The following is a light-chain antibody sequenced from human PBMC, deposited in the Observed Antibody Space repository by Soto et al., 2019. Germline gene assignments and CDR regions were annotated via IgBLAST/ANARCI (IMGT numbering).Light chain of an antibody. CDR1: QSVSSS. CDR3: QQRSDWPRLS. J-gene: IGKJ4*01. V-gene: IGKV3-11*01. Sequence: EIVLTQSPATLSLSPGERATLSCRASQSVSSSLAWYQQKPGQAPRLLIYDASNGATGIPARFSGSGSGTDFPLTISSLEPEDFAVYYCQQRSDWPRLSFGGGTKVEIK. CDR2: DAS.